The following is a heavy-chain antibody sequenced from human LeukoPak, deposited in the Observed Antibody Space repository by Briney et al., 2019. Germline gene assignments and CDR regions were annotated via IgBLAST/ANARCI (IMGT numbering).Heavy chain of an antibody. CDR2: ISSSSSYI. CDR3: ARALSGSYSRAEY. CDR1: GFIFSNYN. J-gene: IGHJ4*02. D-gene: IGHD1-26*01. Sequence: GGSLRLSCAASGFIFSNYNMNWVRQAPGKGLEWVSAISSSSSYIYYADSVKGRFTISRDNAKNSLYLQMNSLRAEDTAVYHCARALSGSYSRAEYWGQGTLVTVSS. V-gene: IGHV3-21*01.